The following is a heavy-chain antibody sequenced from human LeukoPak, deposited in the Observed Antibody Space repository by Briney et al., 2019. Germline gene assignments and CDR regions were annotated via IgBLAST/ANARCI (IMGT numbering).Heavy chain of an antibody. J-gene: IGHJ4*02. V-gene: IGHV4-39*01. D-gene: IGHD3-9*01. Sequence: PSETLSLTCTVSGGSGDSVSSSTYYWGWIRQPPGKGLEWIGNIYYTGSTYYNPSLKSRVTMSVDPSKNQFSLKVSSVTAADTAVYYCARLSKGRYFDYIFDYWGQGTLVTVSS. CDR3: ARLSKGRYFDYIFDY. CDR2: IYYTGST. CDR1: GGSGDSVSSSTYY.